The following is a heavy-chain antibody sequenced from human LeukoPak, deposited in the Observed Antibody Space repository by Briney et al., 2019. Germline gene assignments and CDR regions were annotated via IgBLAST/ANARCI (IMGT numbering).Heavy chain of an antibody. Sequence: GGSLRLSCVASGFTLDDYGMHCVRQVPGKGLEWVSGISWDSARVAYAEPVKGRFTTSRDNAKNSLYLQMNSLRPEDTALYYCTRDMEAVLRDREIWFDAWSQRFQVTVS. D-gene: IGHD6-19*01. V-gene: IGHV3-9*01. J-gene: IGHJ5*02. CDR1: GFTLDDYG. CDR2: ISWDSARV. CDR3: TRDMEAVLRDREIWFDA.